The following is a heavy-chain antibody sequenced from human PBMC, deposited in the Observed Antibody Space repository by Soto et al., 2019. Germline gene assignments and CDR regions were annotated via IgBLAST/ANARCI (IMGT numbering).Heavy chain of an antibody. CDR3: ARDKITGLFAY. Sequence: QVQLQQWGAGLLKPSETLSLTCAVYGGSFSGYYWTWIRQPPGTGLEWIGEINHSGSTNHNPSPKSPITISVHTSKKQFSRKLTSVTAADAAVYYCARDKITGLFAYWGQGTLVTVSS. V-gene: IGHV4-34*01. CDR2: INHSGST. CDR1: GGSFSGYY. J-gene: IGHJ4*02. D-gene: IGHD2-8*02.